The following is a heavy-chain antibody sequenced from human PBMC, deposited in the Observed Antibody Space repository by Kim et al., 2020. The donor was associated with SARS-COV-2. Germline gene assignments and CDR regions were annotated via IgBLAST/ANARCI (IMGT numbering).Heavy chain of an antibody. CDR1: GFTFSSYS. CDR2: ISSSSSYI. CDR3: AREDDCSSTSCYDANWFDP. V-gene: IGHV3-21*01. J-gene: IGHJ5*02. D-gene: IGHD2-2*01. Sequence: GGSLRLSCAASGFTFSSYSMNWVRQAPGKGLEWVSSISSSSSYIYYADSVKGRFTISRDNAKNSLYLQMNSLRAEDTAVYYCAREDDCSSTSCYDANWFDPWGQGTLVTVSS.